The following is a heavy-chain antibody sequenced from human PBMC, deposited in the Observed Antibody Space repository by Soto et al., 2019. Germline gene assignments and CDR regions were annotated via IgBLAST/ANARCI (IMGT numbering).Heavy chain of an antibody. V-gene: IGHV4-59*01. CDR2: ISYSGST. CDR3: ARDRLASLVDSAFDY. J-gene: IGHJ4*02. CDR1: GGSITSYY. Sequence: SETLSLTCTVSGGSITSYYWSWIRQPPGKGLEWIGYISYSGSTRYNPSLKSRVIISVDTPKNQFSLELSSVTAADTAVYFCARDRLASLVDSAFDYWGQGTLVTVYS. D-gene: IGHD2-21*01.